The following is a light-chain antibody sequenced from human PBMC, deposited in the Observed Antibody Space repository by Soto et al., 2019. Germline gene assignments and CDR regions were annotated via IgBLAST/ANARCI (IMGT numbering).Light chain of an antibody. CDR2: DAS. CDR1: QSVSSY. J-gene: IGKJ4*01. Sequence: EFVLTQSPGTLSLSPGERATLSFWASQSVSSYLAWYQQKPGQAPRLLIYDASSRATGIPDRFSGSGSGTDFTLTISRLEPEDFAVYYCQQYGSSPSLTFGGGTKVDIK. V-gene: IGKV3-20*01. CDR3: QQYGSSPSLT.